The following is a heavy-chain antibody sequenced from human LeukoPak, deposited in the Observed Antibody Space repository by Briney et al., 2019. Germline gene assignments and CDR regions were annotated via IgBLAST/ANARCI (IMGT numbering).Heavy chain of an antibody. CDR2: ISYDGSNK. J-gene: IGHJ4*02. Sequence: PGGSLRLSCAASGFTFSSYAMHWVRQAPGKGLEWVAVISYDGSNKYYADSVKGRFTISRDNSKNTLYLQMNSLRAEDTAVYYCARDESKQYQLPSYYFDYWGQGTLVTVSS. CDR3: ARDESKQYQLPSYYFDY. D-gene: IGHD2-2*01. CDR1: GFTFSSYA. V-gene: IGHV3-30-3*01.